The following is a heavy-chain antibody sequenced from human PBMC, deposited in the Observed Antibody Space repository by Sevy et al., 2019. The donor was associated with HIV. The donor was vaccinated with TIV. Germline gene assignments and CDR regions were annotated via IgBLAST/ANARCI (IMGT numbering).Heavy chain of an antibody. J-gene: IGHJ3*02. CDR1: GGSISSGGYY. V-gene: IGHV4-31*03. CDR3: ARGRGYSYEGDI. CDR2: IYYSGST. Sequence: SETLSLTCTVSGGSISSGGYYWSWIRQHPGKGLEWIGYIYYSGSTYYNPSLKSRVTISLDTSKNQFSLKLSSVTAADTAVYYCARGRGYSYEGDIWGQGTMVTVSS. D-gene: IGHD5-18*01.